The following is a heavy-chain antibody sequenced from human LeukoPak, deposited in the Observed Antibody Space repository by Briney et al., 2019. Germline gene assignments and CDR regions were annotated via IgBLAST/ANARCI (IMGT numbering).Heavy chain of an antibody. CDR1: GFIFSDYS. V-gene: IGHV3-21*01. J-gene: IGHJ6*04. CDR2: ISSSSSYI. D-gene: IGHD3-10*02. CDR3: AELGITMIGGV. Sequence: PGGSLRLSCVASGFIFSDYSMDWVRQAPGKVLEWVSSISSSSSYIYYADSVKGRFTISRDNAKNSLYLQMNSLRAEDTAVYYCAELGITMIGGVWGKGTTVTISS.